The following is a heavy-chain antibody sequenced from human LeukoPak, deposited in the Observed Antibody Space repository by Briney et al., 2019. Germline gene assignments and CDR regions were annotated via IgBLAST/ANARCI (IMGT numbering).Heavy chain of an antibody. CDR2: ISGSGGST. J-gene: IGHJ6*04. Sequence: GGSLRLSCAASGFTFNSYAMTWVRQSPGKGLEWVSAISGSGGSTYYADSVKGRFTISRDNSKNTLYLQMNSLRAEDTAVYYCGKDLLIRYFDWLRTPDYYYYGMDVWGKGTTVTVSS. D-gene: IGHD3-9*01. V-gene: IGHV3-23*01. CDR1: GFTFNSYA. CDR3: GKDLLIRYFDWLRTPDYYYYGMDV.